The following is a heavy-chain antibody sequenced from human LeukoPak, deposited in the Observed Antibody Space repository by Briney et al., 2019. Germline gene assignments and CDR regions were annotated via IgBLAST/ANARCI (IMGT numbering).Heavy chain of an antibody. D-gene: IGHD2-15*01. CDR3: ARAGDDIVVVVAATGFDY. J-gene: IGHJ4*02. CDR1: GYPISGGYY. V-gene: IGHV4-38-2*02. CDR2: IYHSGST. Sequence: SETLSLTCTVSGYPISGGYYWGWIRQPPGKGLEWIGSIYHSGSTYYNPSLKSRVTISVDTSKNQFSLKLSSVAAADTAVYYCARAGDDIVVVVAATGFDYWGQGTLVTVSS.